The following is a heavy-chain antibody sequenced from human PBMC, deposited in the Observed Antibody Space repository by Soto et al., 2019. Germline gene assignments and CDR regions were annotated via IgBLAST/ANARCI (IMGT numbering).Heavy chain of an antibody. CDR1: GGSISSYY. D-gene: IGHD6-19*01. V-gene: IGHV4-59*12. CDR3: ARVAVAGTRVDY. J-gene: IGHJ4*02. Sequence: SETLSLTCTVSGGSISSYYLSWIRQPPGKGLEWIGYIYYSGSTNYNPSLKSRVTISVDTSKNQFSLKLSSVTAADTAVYYCARVAVAGTRVDYWGQGTLVTVSS. CDR2: IYYSGST.